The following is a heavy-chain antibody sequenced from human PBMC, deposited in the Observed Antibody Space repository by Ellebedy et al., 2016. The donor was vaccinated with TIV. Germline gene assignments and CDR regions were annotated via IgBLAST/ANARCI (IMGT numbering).Heavy chain of an antibody. Sequence: ASVKVSXXASGYTFTSYGISWVRQAPGQGLEWMGWISAYNGNTNYAQKLQGRVTMTTDTSTSTAYMELRSLRSDDTAVYYCARDPSRSYYGSGSYLDYWGQGTLVTVSS. V-gene: IGHV1-18*04. CDR3: ARDPSRSYYGSGSYLDY. D-gene: IGHD3-10*01. CDR2: ISAYNGNT. J-gene: IGHJ4*02. CDR1: GYTFTSYG.